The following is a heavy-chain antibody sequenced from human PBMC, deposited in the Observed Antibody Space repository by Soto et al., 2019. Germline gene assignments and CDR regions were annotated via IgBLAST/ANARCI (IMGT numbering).Heavy chain of an antibody. D-gene: IGHD2-15*01. CDR3: ARRSRQKDWYYYIVMDV. CDR1: GYTFISYG. J-gene: IGHJ6*02. CDR2: ISAYNGNT. V-gene: IGHV1-18*01. Sequence: ASVKVSCKASGYTFISYGISWVRQAPGQGLEWMGWISAYNGNTNYAQKLQGRVTMTTDTSTSTAYMDLRSLRSDDTAVYYCARRSRQKDWYYYIVMDVCGQGTTVTVSS.